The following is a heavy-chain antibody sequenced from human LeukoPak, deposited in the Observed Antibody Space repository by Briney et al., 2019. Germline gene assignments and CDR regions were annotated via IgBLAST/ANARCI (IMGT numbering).Heavy chain of an antibody. CDR1: GYSFTSYW. CDR2: IYPDESDT. D-gene: IGHD4-17*01. V-gene: IGHV5-51*01. J-gene: IGHJ3*02. Sequence: GESLKISCQGSGYSFTSYWIGWVRQMPGKGLEWMGTIYPDESDTRYSPSFQGQVTISADKSISIAYLQWSSLQASDSAMYYCTVGDYEDSDAFDMWGQGTMVTVSS. CDR3: TVGDYEDSDAFDM.